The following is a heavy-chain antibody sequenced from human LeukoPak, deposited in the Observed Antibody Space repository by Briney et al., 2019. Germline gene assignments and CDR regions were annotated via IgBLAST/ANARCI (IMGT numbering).Heavy chain of an antibody. V-gene: IGHV3-7*03. D-gene: IGHD4-17*01. CDR2: IKQDGSEK. Sequence: GGSLRLSCAASGFTFSSYWMSWVRQAPGKGLEWVANIKQDGSEKYYVASVKGRFTISRDNAKNSQYLQMNSLRAEDTAVYFCARGQTTVTNWGQGTLVTVSS. CDR3: ARGQTTVTN. J-gene: IGHJ4*02. CDR1: GFTFSSYW.